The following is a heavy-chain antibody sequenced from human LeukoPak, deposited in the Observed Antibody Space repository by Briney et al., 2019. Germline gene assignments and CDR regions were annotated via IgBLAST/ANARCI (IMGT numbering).Heavy chain of an antibody. J-gene: IGHJ4*02. CDR1: GFTFSSYS. D-gene: IGHD2-8*01. CDR2: ISSSSSYI. CDR3: AKGQPDIVLMVYAAGDYFDY. V-gene: IGHV3-21*04. Sequence: PGGSLRLSCAASGFTFSSYSMNWVRQAPGKGLEWVSSISSSSSYIYYADSVKGRFTISRDNSKNTLYLQMNSLRAEDTAVYYCAKGQPDIVLMVYAAGDYFDYWGQGTLVTVSS.